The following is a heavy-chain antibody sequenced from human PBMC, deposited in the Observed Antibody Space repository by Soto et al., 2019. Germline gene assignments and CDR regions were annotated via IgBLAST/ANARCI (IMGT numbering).Heavy chain of an antibody. CDR3: ARDGYYYDSSGYQRVYYFDY. V-gene: IGHV4-59*01. J-gene: IGHJ4*02. CDR2: IYYSGST. CDR1: GGSISSYY. D-gene: IGHD3-22*01. Sequence: QVQLQESGPGLVKPSETLSLTCTVSGGSISSYYWSWIRQPPGKGLEWIGYIYYSGSTNYNPSLKSRVTISVDTSKNQFSLKLYSVTAADTAVYYCARDGYYYDSSGYQRVYYFDYWGQGTLVTVSS.